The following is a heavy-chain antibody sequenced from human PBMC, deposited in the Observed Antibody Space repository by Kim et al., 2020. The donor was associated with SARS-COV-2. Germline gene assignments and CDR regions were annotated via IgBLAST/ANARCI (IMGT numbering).Heavy chain of an antibody. CDR1: GYSISSGYY. CDR2: IYHSGST. V-gene: IGHV4-38-2*02. Sequence: SETLSLTCTVSGYSISSGYYWGWIRQPPGKGLEWIGSIYHSGSTYYNPSLKSRVTISVDTSKNQFSLKLSSVTAADTAVFYCARWEFDGYNKGGFDYWG. D-gene: IGHD3-10*01. CDR3: ARWEFDGYNKGGFDY. J-gene: IGHJ4*01.